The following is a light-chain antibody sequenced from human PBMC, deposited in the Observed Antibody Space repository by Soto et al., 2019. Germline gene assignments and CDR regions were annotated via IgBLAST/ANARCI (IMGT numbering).Light chain of an antibody. V-gene: IGKV3-20*01. CDR2: GAS. CDR1: QSVRSNY. CDR3: QQYGGSPYT. J-gene: IGKJ2*01. Sequence: EIVLTQSTGTLSLSPGERATLSCRASQSVRSNYLAWYQQKPGQAPRLLIYGASSRATGIPDRFSGTGSGTDYTLTISRLEPEDFAVYYCQQYGGSPYTFVQGTKLEIK.